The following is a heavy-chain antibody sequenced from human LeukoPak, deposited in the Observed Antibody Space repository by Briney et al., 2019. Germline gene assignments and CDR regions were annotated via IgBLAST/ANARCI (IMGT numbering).Heavy chain of an antibody. CDR1: GFTFSNYW. CDR2: INSDGSST. J-gene: IGHJ6*02. D-gene: IGHD2-2*01. V-gene: IGHV3-74*01. CDR3: ARGSQRGAAANYYGMDV. Sequence: PGGSLRLSCAGSGFTFSNYWMHWVRQAPGKGLVWVSRINSDGSSTSYADSVKGRFTISRDNAKNTLYLQMNSLRAEDTAVYYCARGSQRGAAANYYGMDVWGQGTTVTVSS.